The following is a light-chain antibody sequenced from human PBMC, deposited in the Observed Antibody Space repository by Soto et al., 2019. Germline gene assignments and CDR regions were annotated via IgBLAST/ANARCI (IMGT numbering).Light chain of an antibody. J-gene: IGKJ4*01. CDR3: QQRRNWPLT. V-gene: IGKV3-11*01. CDR1: QSVSSN. CDR2: DAS. Sequence: EIVLTQSPATLSLSPGERATLSCRASQSVSSNLVWYQQKPGQAPRLLLYDASNRATGIPARFSGSGSGTDFTLTISSLEPEDFAVYYCQQRRNWPLTFGGGTKVEIK.